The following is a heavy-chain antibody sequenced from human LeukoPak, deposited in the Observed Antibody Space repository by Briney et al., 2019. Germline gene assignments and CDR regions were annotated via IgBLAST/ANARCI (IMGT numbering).Heavy chain of an antibody. CDR2: SSSSGYI. V-gene: IGHV3-21*01. CDR3: ATGYSYGLDN. CDR1: GLTFSTYT. J-gene: IGHJ4*02. Sequence: PGGSLRLSCEGSGLTFSTYTINWVRQTPGKGLEWVSSSSSSGYIYYADSVKGRFTISRDNAKNSLYLRMNSLRAEDTAVYYCATGYSYGLDNWGQGTLVTVSS. D-gene: IGHD5-18*01.